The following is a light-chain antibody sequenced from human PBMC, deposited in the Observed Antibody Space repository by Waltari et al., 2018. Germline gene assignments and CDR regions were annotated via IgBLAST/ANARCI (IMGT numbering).Light chain of an antibody. J-gene: IGKJ4*01. CDR3: QQLNSYPLT. CDR1: QGISSY. CDR2: SAS. Sequence: PSFLSSSVGDRLTITCRASQGISSYLAWYQVRPGKAPNLLIYSASTLQSGVPSRFSGSGSGTDFTLTISSLQPEDFATYYCQQLNSYPLTFGGGTKLEIK. V-gene: IGKV1-9*01.